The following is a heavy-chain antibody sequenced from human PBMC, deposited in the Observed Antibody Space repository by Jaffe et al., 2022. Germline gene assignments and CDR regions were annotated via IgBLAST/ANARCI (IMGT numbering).Heavy chain of an antibody. CDR3: ARGYSDCSSTSCSFDY. D-gene: IGHD2-2*01. CDR1: GFTVSSNY. Sequence: EVQLVESGGGLVQPGGSLRLSCAASGFTVSSNYMSWVRQAPGKGLEWVSVIYSGGSTYYADSVKGRFTISRHNSKNTLYLQMNSLRAEDTAVYYCARGYSDCSSTSCSFDYWGQGTLVTVSS. CDR2: IYSGGST. J-gene: IGHJ4*02. V-gene: IGHV3-53*04.